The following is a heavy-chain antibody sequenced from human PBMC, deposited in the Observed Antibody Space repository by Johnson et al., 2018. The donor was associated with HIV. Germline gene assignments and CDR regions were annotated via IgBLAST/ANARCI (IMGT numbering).Heavy chain of an antibody. CDR2: IKSKTDGGTT. J-gene: IGHJ3*02. V-gene: IGHV3-15*01. CDR3: AQEGPLTVTTVMDAFDI. CDR1: GFTVSSNY. Sequence: MQLVESGGGLVQPGGSLRLSCAVSGFTVSSNYMTWVRRAPGKGLEWVGRIKSKTDGGTTDYAAPVQGRFTISRDNSKNTLYLQMNSLRAEDTAVYYCAQEGPLTVTTVMDAFDIWGQGTMVTVSS. D-gene: IGHD4-17*01.